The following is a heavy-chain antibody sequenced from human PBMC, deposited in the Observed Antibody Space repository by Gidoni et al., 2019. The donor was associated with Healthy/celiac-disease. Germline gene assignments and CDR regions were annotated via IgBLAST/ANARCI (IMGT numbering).Heavy chain of an antibody. CDR1: GYTFTSYD. J-gene: IGHJ6*02. CDR2: MNPNSGNT. Sequence: QVPLVQSGAEVKKPGASVKVSCKASGYTFTSYDLNWVRQATGQGLEWMGWMNPNSGNTGYAQKFQGRVTMTRNTSISTAYMELSSLRSEDTAVYYCARGPPSYDFWIPSYYYYYGMDVWGQGTTVTVSS. V-gene: IGHV1-8*01. D-gene: IGHD3-3*01. CDR3: ARGPPSYDFWIPSYYYYYGMDV.